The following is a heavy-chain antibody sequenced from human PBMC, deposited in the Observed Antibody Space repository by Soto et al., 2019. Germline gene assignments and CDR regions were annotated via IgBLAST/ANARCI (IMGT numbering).Heavy chain of an antibody. CDR2: IYYSGST. J-gene: IGHJ4*02. CDR1: GDSISSRSYY. D-gene: IGHD2-21*02. CDR3: ARQRTSVVTQAYFDV. V-gene: IGHV4-39*01. Sequence: ASETLSLTCTVTGDSISSRSYYWGWIRQPPGKGLEWIGSIYYSGSTYNNPSLRSRVSMSIDTSKDQFSLKLKSVTAADTALYFCARQRTSVVTQAYFDVWGPGPWSPSPQ.